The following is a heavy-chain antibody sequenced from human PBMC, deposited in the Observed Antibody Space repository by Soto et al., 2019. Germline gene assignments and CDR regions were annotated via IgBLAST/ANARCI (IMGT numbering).Heavy chain of an antibody. CDR1: GGTSSRYT. J-gene: IGHJ4*02. Sequence: ASVKVSCKASGGTSSRYTISWVRQAPGQGLEWMGRIIPMHDKANHAQKFQGRVTITMDESTSTAYMELSSLRSEDTAVYYCARDMSPAARYCSSTTCPLYWGQGTLVTVSS. V-gene: IGHV1-69*16. CDR3: ARDMSPAARYCSSTTCPLY. CDR2: IIPMHDKA. D-gene: IGHD2-2*01.